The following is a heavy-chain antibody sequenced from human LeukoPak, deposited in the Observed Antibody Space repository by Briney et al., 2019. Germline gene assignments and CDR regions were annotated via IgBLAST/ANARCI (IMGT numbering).Heavy chain of an antibody. Sequence: GGSLRLSCVVSGFTVSSNYMSWVRQAPGKGLEWVSVIYNGGSTYYADSVKGRFTISRDNSKNTLYLQMDSLRAEDTAVYYCARWLRQGDYWGQGTLVTVSS. D-gene: IGHD5-12*01. J-gene: IGHJ4*02. V-gene: IGHV3-66*01. CDR1: GFTVSSNY. CDR3: ARWLRQGDY. CDR2: IYNGGST.